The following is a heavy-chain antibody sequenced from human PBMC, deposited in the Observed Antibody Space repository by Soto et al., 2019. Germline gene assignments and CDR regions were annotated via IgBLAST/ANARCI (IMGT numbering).Heavy chain of an antibody. Sequence: NPSETLSLTCAVYGGSFSGYYWSWIRQPPGKGLEWIGEINHSGSTNYNPSLKSRVTISVDTSKNQFSLKLSSVTAADTAVYYCARGQGVATVTTPLLKGFDIWGQGTMVPVSS. D-gene: IGHD4-17*01. V-gene: IGHV4-34*01. CDR3: ARGQGVATVTTPLLKGFDI. J-gene: IGHJ3*02. CDR2: INHSGST. CDR1: GGSFSGYY.